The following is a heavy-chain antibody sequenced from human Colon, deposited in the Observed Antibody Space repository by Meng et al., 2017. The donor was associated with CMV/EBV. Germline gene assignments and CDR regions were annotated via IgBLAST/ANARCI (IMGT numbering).Heavy chain of an antibody. CDR2: FIRYNRDT. D-gene: IGHD2-15*01. V-gene: IGHV1-18*01. Sequence: VQVVQSGAEVRKPGASVKVCCKTSGYTCTNYGICWVRQDPGQGLEWMAYFIRYNRDTNYAQRFQGRVALTTDTSTSTVYMELGSLTSDDTAMYYCARELARVGYWGQGTLVTVSS. J-gene: IGHJ4*02. CDR1: GYTCTNYG. CDR3: ARELARVGY.